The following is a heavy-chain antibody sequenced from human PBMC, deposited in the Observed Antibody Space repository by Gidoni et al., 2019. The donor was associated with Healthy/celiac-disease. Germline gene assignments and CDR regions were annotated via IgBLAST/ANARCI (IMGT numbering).Heavy chain of an antibody. Sequence: EVQLVESGGGLVQPGRSLRLSCAASGFTFDDYAMHWVRQAPGKGLEWVSGIRWNSGSIGYADSVKGRFTISRDNAKNSLYLQMNSLRAEDTALYYCAKAYSSGWYGAYFDYWGQGTLVTVSS. CDR2: IRWNSGSI. CDR1: GFTFDDYA. CDR3: AKAYSSGWYGAYFDY. J-gene: IGHJ4*02. V-gene: IGHV3-9*01. D-gene: IGHD6-19*01.